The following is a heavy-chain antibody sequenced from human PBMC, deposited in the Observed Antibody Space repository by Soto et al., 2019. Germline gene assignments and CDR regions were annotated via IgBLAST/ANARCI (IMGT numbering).Heavy chain of an antibody. D-gene: IGHD5-18*01. V-gene: IGHV4-61*01. CDR3: ARDNGYSYGYFDY. CDR2: LYNSGST. Sequence: QVQLQESGPGLVKPSETLSLTCTVSGGSVSSGSYYWTWIRQPPGKGLEWIGCLYNSGSTNYNPDLKSRATISVDTSKNQFSLRLSSVTAADTAVYYCARDNGYSYGYFDYWGQGTLVTVSS. J-gene: IGHJ4*02. CDR1: GGSVSSGSYY.